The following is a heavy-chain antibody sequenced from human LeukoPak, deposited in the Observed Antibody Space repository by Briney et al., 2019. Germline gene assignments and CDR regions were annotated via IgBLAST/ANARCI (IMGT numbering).Heavy chain of an antibody. J-gene: IGHJ4*02. CDR2: ISSSGSTI. V-gene: IGHV3-11*04. D-gene: IGHD3-16*01. CDR1: GFTFSDYY. Sequence: GGSLRLSCAASGFTFSDYYMSWIRQAPGKGLEWVSYISSSGSTIYYADSVKGRFTISRDNAKNSLYLQMNSLRAEDTAVYYCTTVLDYVGLDYWGQGTLVTVSS. CDR3: TTVLDYVGLDY.